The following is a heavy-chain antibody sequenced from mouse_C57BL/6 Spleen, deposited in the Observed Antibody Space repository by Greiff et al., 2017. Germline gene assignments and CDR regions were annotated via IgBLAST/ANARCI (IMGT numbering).Heavy chain of an antibody. J-gene: IGHJ3*01. CDR2: IRNKANGYTT. V-gene: IGHV7-3*01. CDR3: ARDDDGYYWFAY. Sequence: DVQLVESGGGLVQPGGSLSLSCAASGFTFTDYYMSWVRQPPGKALEWLGFIRNKANGYTTEYSASVKGRFTISRDNSQSILYLQMNALRAEDSATYYCARDDDGYYWFAYWGQGTLVTVSA. CDR1: GFTFTDYY. D-gene: IGHD2-3*01.